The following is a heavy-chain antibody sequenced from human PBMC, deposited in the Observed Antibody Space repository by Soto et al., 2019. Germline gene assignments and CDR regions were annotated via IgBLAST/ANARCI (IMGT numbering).Heavy chain of an antibody. CDR1: GYTFTSYY. J-gene: IGHJ6*02. D-gene: IGHD3-22*01. Sequence: QVQLVQSGAEVKKPGASVKVSCKASGYTFTSYYMHWVRQAPGQGLEWMGIINPSGGSTSYAQKFQGRVTMTRDTSTSTVYRELSSLRSEDTAVYYCARWGKSYYDSSGYYQPDYYYGMDVWGQGTTVTVSS. CDR2: INPSGGST. V-gene: IGHV1-46*01. CDR3: ARWGKSYYDSSGYYQPDYYYGMDV.